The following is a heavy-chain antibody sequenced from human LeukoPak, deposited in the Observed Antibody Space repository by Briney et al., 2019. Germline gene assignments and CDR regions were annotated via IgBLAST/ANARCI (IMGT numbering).Heavy chain of an antibody. D-gene: IGHD6-19*01. Sequence: GGSLRLSCAASGFTFSSYGMHWVRQAPGKGLEWVAFIRYEGSNKYYADSVKGRFTISRDNSKNTLYLQMNSLRAEDTAVYYCAKVHSSGWFFDYWGQGTLVTVSS. CDR3: AKVHSSGWFFDY. CDR2: IRYEGSNK. CDR1: GFTFSSYG. J-gene: IGHJ4*02. V-gene: IGHV3-30*02.